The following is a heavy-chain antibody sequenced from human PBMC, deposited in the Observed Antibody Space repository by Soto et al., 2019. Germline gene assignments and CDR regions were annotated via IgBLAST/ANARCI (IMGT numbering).Heavy chain of an antibody. V-gene: IGHV1-18*01. D-gene: IGHD3-16*01. CDR3: ARAFGGGTTAYY. Sequence: AASVKVSCKASGYTFTSYAMHWVRQAPGQRLEWMGWISAYNGNTNYAQKLQGRVTMTTDTSTSTAYMELRSLRSDDTAVYYCARAFGGGTTAYYWGQGTLVTVSS. CDR2: ISAYNGNT. J-gene: IGHJ4*02. CDR1: GYTFTSYA.